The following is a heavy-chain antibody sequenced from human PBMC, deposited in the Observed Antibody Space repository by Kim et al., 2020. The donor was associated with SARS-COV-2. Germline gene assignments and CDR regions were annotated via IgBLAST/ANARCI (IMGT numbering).Heavy chain of an antibody. CDR2: MNPNSGNT. V-gene: IGHV1-8*01. J-gene: IGHJ3*02. D-gene: IGHD6-19*01. CDR3: AREWGSYSSVAGAFDI. CDR1: GYTFTSYD. Sequence: ASVKVSCKASGYTFTSYDINWVRQATGQGLEWMGWMNPNSGNTGYAQKFQGRVTMTRNTSISTAYMELSSLRSEDTAVYYCAREWGSYSSVAGAFDIWGQGTMVTVSS.